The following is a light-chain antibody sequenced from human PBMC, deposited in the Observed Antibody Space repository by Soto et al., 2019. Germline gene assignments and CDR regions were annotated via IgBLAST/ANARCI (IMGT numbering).Light chain of an antibody. CDR2: GAS. CDR3: QQYGSSHLIS. J-gene: IGKJ5*01. CDR1: QSLSSSS. V-gene: IGKV3-20*01. Sequence: EIVLTQSPGTLSMSPGERATLSCMAIQSLSSSSLAWYQQKPGQSPRLLISGASSRAADIPDRFSGSGSGTDFTLTINRLEHEDFAVYYCQQYGSSHLISFGQGTRLEIK.